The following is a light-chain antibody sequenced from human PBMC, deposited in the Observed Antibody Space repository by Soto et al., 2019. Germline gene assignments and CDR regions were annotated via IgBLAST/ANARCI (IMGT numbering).Light chain of an antibody. CDR1: QSISNY. CDR3: QQSYSTLTWT. V-gene: IGKV1-39*01. J-gene: IGKJ1*01. CDR2: AAS. Sequence: DIQMTQSPSSLSASVGDKVTITCRASQSISNYLNWYQQKPGKAPKILIYAASSLQSGVPSRFSGSEAGTDFTLTISSLQPEDFATYYCQQSYSTLTWTFGQGTKVEIK.